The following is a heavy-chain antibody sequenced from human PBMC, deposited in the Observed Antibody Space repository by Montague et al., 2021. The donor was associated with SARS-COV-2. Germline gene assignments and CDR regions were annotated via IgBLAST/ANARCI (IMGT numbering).Heavy chain of an antibody. Sequence: SETLSLTCTVSGGSISSSSYYWGWIRQPPGKGLEWIGSIYYSGSTYYNPSLKSRVTISVDTSKNQFSLKLSSVTAADTAVYYRARHPSITILGVVITPSWFDPWGQGTLVTVSS. D-gene: IGHD3-3*01. V-gene: IGHV4-39*01. CDR3: ARHPSITILGVVITPSWFDP. CDR2: IYYSGST. J-gene: IGHJ5*02. CDR1: GGSISSSSYY.